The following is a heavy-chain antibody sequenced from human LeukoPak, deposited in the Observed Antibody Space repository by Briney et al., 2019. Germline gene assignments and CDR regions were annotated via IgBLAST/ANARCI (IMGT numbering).Heavy chain of an antibody. CDR1: GFTFSSYS. CDR2: ISSSSSTI. J-gene: IGHJ4*02. D-gene: IGHD5-12*01. CDR3: ARDLGIVATIRGFDY. V-gene: IGHV3-48*01. Sequence: GGSLRLSSAASGFTFSSYSMNWVRQAPGKGLEWVSYISSSSSTIYYADSVKGRFTISRDNAKSSLYLQMNSLRAEDTAVYYCARDLGIVATIRGFDYWGQGTLVTVSS.